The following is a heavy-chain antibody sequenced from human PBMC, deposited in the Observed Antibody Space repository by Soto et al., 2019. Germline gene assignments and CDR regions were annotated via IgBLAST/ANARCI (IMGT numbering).Heavy chain of an antibody. CDR3: ARGGSGYDWFDS. CDR2: IYHSGRT. J-gene: IGHJ5*01. Sequence: QVQLQQSGPGLVKPSETLSLTCAVSGGSISNNNWWRWVRQPPGKGLEWIGEIYHSGRTNYNPSLRSRVSISADKSPTHFSLTLNSVTAADTAIYYCARGGSGYDWFDSWGQGTLVTVSS. D-gene: IGHD5-12*01. V-gene: IGHV4-4*02. CDR1: GGSISNNNW.